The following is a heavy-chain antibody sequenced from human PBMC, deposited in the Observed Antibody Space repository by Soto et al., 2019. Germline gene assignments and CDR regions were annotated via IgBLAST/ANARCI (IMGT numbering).Heavy chain of an antibody. CDR1: AGSPRTGTHH. V-gene: IGHV4-39*01. J-gene: IGHJ5*02. CDR3: ARHFPTYSSGYRWFDP. CDR2: IYYSGST. D-gene: IGHD6-19*01. Sequence: LSCTVSAGSPRTGTHHGGRLRQPQGKGLEWIGSIYYSGSTYYNPSLKSRVTISVDTSKNQFSLKLSSVTAADTAVYYCARHFPTYSSGYRWFDPWGQG.